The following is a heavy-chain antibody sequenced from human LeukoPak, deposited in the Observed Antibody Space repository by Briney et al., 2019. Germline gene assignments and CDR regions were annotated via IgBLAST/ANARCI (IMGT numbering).Heavy chain of an antibody. D-gene: IGHD1-26*01. J-gene: IGHJ5*02. CDR1: GYSISSAHY. CDR2: MYHSGST. CDR3: ARGGNYWPQWWFDP. Sequence: PSETLSLTCSVSGYSISSAHYWGWIRQPPGKGLEWIGTMYHSGSTNYNPSLKSRVTMSLDASKNQFSLELNSVTPADTAVYYCARGGNYWPQWWFDPWGRGTLVSVSS. V-gene: IGHV4-38-2*02.